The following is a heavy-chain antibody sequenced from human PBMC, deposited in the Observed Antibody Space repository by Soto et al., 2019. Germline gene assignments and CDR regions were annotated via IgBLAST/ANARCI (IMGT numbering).Heavy chain of an antibody. CDR2: INHGGST. CDR3: ARTDIVTTNWFDP. Sequence: QVHLQQWGAGLLKPSETLSLTCAVYGESFIGYYWTWIRQSPGKGLEWIGEINHGGSTNYNPSLKCRVTISIDTSKKPFSLKLTSVTAADTSVYYCARTDIVTTNWFDPWGQGTLVTVSS. CDR1: GESFIGYY. V-gene: IGHV4-34*01. D-gene: IGHD5-12*01. J-gene: IGHJ5*02.